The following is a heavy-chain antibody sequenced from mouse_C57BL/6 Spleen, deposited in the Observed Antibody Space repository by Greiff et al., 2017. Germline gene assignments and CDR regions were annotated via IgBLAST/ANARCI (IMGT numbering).Heavy chain of an antibody. Sequence: QVQLQQPGAELVKPGASVKLSCKASGYTFTSYWMQWVKQRPGQGLEWIGEIDPSDSYTNYNQKFKGKATLTVDTSSSTDYMQLSSLTSEDSAVYYCARYITTVVAPYAMDYWGQGTSVTVSS. V-gene: IGHV1-50*01. J-gene: IGHJ4*01. D-gene: IGHD1-1*01. CDR1: GYTFTSYW. CDR3: ARYITTVVAPYAMDY. CDR2: IDPSDSYT.